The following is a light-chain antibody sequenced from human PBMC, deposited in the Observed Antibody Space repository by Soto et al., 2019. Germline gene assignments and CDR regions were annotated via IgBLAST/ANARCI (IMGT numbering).Light chain of an antibody. CDR1: QSVSSN. V-gene: IGKV3-15*01. CDR3: QQYNNWRT. J-gene: IGKJ1*01. CDR2: GAS. Sequence: EIVMTQSPATLSVSPGERATLSCRASQSVSSNLAWYQQEPGQAPRLLIYGASTRATGIPARFSGSGSGTEFTLTISSLQSEDFAVYCCQQYNNWRTFGQGTKVDIK.